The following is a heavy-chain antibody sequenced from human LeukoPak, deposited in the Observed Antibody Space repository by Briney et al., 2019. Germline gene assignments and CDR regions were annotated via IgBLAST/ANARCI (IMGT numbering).Heavy chain of an antibody. V-gene: IGHV4-59*01. J-gene: IGHJ5*02. CDR1: GGSISSYY. Sequence: SETLSLTCTVSGGSISSYYWSWIRQPPGKGLEWIGYIYYSGSTNYNPSLKSRVTISVDTSKNQFSLKLSSVTAADTAVYYCASTAAAGHPNWFDPWGQGTLVTVSS. CDR3: ASTAAAGHPNWFDP. CDR2: IYYSGST. D-gene: IGHD6-13*01.